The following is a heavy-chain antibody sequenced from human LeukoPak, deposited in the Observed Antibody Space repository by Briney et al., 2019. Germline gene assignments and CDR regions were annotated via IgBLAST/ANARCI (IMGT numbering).Heavy chain of an antibody. CDR3: AASTKHPAMVDY. J-gene: IGHJ4*02. CDR2: IGSGSSYI. V-gene: IGHV3-21*01. D-gene: IGHD5-18*01. CDR1: GFTFSSYS. Sequence: GGSLRLSCAASGFTFSSYSMNWVRQAPGKGLEWVSSIGSGSSYIYYADSVKGRFTISRDNAKNSLHLQMSSLRAEDTAVYYCAASTKHPAMVDYWGQGTLVTVSS.